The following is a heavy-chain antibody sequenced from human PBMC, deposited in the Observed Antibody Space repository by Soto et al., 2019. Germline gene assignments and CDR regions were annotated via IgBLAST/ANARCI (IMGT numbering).Heavy chain of an antibody. CDR1: GYTFTSYG. J-gene: IGHJ4*02. V-gene: IGHV1-18*03. D-gene: IGHD3-10*01. Sequence: QVQLVQSGAEVKKPGASVKVSCKASGYTFTSYGISWVRQAAGQGLEWMGWISAYNGNTNYAQKLQGRVTMTTDTSTSTAYMELRSLRSDDMSVYYCAGGSSVGPAPKRDDSWGQGTMVTVSS. CDR2: ISAYNGNT. CDR3: AGGSSVGPAPKRDDS.